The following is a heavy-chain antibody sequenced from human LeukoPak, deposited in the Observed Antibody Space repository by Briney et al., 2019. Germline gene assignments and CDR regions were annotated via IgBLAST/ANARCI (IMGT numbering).Heavy chain of an antibody. Sequence: GGSLRLSCAASGFTFNSYWMSWVRQAPGKGLEWVANINQDGSDKKYVDSVRGRFTISRDNAKNALYLQMVSLRVEDTALYYCARYCTSADCLSYSSYYGMDVWGQGTAVTVSS. J-gene: IGHJ6*02. D-gene: IGHD2-8*02. CDR3: ARYCTSADCLSYSSYYGMDV. V-gene: IGHV3-7*03. CDR2: INQDGSDK. CDR1: GFTFNSYW.